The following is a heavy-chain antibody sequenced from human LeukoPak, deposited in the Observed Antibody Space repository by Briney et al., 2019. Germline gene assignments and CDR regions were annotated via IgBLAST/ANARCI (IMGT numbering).Heavy chain of an antibody. J-gene: IGHJ4*02. CDR3: AKGAFSSPDY. CDR2: IYGGGDT. Sequence: GSLRLSCAASGFTVTDNYMNWVRQSSGKGLEWVSVIYGGGDTNYADSVKGRFIISRDNSKNTLYLQMNSLRAEDTAVYYCAKGAFSSPDYWGQGTLVTVSS. CDR1: GFTVTDNY. D-gene: IGHD6-13*01. V-gene: IGHV3-53*05.